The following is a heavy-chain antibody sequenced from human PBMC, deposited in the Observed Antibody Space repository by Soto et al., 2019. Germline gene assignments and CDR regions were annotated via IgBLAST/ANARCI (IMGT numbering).Heavy chain of an antibody. V-gene: IGHV1-18*01. J-gene: IGHJ6*02. CDR3: ARVGHSITSRCNPYYYYSRIDV. CDR2: ISAYNVNT. Sequence: QVQLVQSGAEVKKPGASVTVSCKASGYTFTSYGISWVRQAPGQGLEWMGWISAYNVNTNYAQKLQGRVTMTPDTSTSTAYMEPRTLRSADTPVYSSARVGHSITSRCNPYYYYSRIDVWGPGTTVTVSS. CDR1: GYTFTSYG. D-gene: IGHD3-10*01.